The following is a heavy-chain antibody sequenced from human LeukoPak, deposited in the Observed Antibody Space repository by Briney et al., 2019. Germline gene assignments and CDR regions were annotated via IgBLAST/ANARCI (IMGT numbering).Heavy chain of an antibody. CDR1: GFTFSTYW. Sequence: GGSLRLSCAASGFTFSTYWMNWVRQAPGKGLEWVSAISGSGGNTYYADSVKGRFTISRDNSRNTLYLQMNSLRAEDTAVYYCAKDRIAAAGLFDYWGQGTLVTVSS. CDR2: ISGSGGNT. V-gene: IGHV3-23*01. D-gene: IGHD6-13*01. J-gene: IGHJ4*02. CDR3: AKDRIAAAGLFDY.